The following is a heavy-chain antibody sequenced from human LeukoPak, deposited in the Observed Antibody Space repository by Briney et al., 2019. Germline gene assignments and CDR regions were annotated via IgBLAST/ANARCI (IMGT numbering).Heavy chain of an antibody. CDR3: ARVLHKRNYDSTTYYGY. CDR1: GFTFSSYS. D-gene: IGHD3-22*01. V-gene: IGHV3-48*01. Sequence: RPGGTLRLSCAASGFTFSSYSMNWVRQAPGKGLEWVSYISSSSSTIYYADSVKGRFTISRDNAKNSLYLQMNSLRAEDTAVYYCARVLHKRNYDSTTYYGYWGQGTLVTVSS. J-gene: IGHJ4*02. CDR2: ISSSSSTI.